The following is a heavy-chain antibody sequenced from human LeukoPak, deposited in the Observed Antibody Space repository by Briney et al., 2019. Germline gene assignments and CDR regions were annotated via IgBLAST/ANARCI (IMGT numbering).Heavy chain of an antibody. CDR3: AYSTSQTTMMRVWFDP. V-gene: IGHV7-4-1*02. D-gene: IGHD2-2*01. CDR1: GYTFTESV. Sequence: GASVKFSCKASGYTFTESVMSWVRQAPGQRPEWMGWIDTDTGNPTYAQGFTGRFVFSLDASARTTYLQIINLKPEDTAIYFCAYSTSQTTMMRVWFDPWGQGTLVTVSS. J-gene: IGHJ5*02. CDR2: IDTDTGNP.